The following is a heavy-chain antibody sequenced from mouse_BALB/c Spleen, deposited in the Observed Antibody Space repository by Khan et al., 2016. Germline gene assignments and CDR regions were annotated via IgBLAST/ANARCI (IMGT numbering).Heavy chain of an antibody. CDR2: ISYRGST. CDR3: ARWLLEFPYYFDY. CDR1: GYSITSDYA. V-gene: IGHV3-2*02. D-gene: IGHD1-1*01. J-gene: IGHJ2*01. Sequence: VPLKESGPGLVKPSQSLSLTCTVTGYSITSDYAWNWIRQFPGNKLEWMGYISYRGSTSYNPSLKSRISITRDTSKNQFFLQLNSVTTEDTATYYCARWLLEFPYYFDYWGQGTTLTVSS.